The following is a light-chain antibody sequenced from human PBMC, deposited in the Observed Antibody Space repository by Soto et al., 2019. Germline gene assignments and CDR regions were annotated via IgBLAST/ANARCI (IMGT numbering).Light chain of an antibody. J-gene: IGKJ2*02. CDR1: QSIISY. CDR2: AAS. V-gene: IGKV1-39*01. Sequence: DIQMTQSPSSLSASVGDRVTITCRSSQSIISYLNWYQQKAGKAPQLLIYAASSLQSGVPARFSGGGSGTDFTLTISSVQPEDSAIYCCQQTYSGPRTFGRGTKLEIK. CDR3: QQTYSGPRT.